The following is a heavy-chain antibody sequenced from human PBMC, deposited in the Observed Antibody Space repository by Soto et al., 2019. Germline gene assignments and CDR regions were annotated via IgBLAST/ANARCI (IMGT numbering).Heavy chain of an antibody. D-gene: IGHD6-13*01. CDR2: LYHSGST. V-gene: IGHV4-39*01. CDR3: ARQQGHSSSDVDP. J-gene: IGHJ5*02. Sequence: SETLSLTCTVSGDSISSSTYFWGWVRQPPGKGLEGFGYLYHSGSTYYNPSLQSRVTIAVDRTKNPFSLKLSSVTAADPAVYFCARQQGHSSSDVDPWGQGTLVTVSS. CDR1: GDSISSSTYF.